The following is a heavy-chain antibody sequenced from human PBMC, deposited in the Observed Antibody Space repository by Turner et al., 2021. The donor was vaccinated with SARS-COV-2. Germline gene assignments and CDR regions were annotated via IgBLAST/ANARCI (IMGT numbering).Heavy chain of an antibody. D-gene: IGHD3-3*01. V-gene: IGHV3-23*01. Sequence: EVQLLESGGGLVQPGGSLRLSCAASGFTFSSYAMSWVRQAPGKGLEWVSAFSGSGGSTYYADSVKGRFTISRDNSKNTLYLQMNSLRAEDTAVYFCAKTYYDFWSGYGYYYYGMDVWGQGTTVTVSS. J-gene: IGHJ6*02. CDR1: GFTFSSYA. CDR2: FSGSGGST. CDR3: AKTYYDFWSGYGYYYYGMDV.